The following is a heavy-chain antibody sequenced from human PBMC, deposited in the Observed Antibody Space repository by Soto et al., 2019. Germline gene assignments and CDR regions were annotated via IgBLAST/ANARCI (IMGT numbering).Heavy chain of an antibody. Sequence: GGSLRLSCAASGFTVSSNYMSWVRQAPGKGLEWVSVIYSGGSTYYADSVKGRFTISRDNSKNTLYLQMNSLRAEDTAVYYCARDSNYLGYGMDVWGQGTTVTVSS. CDR1: GFTVSSNY. D-gene: IGHD4-4*01. J-gene: IGHJ6*02. CDR3: ARDSNYLGYGMDV. V-gene: IGHV3-53*01. CDR2: IYSGGST.